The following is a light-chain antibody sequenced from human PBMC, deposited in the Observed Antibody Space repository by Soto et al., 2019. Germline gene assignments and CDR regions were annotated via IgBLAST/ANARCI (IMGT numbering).Light chain of an antibody. CDR1: QSVSSN. V-gene: IGKV3-15*01. CDR3: QQYNNWPPYT. J-gene: IGKJ2*01. Sequence: EIVMTQSPATLSVSPGERATLSCRASQSVSSNLARYQQKPGQAPRLLIYGASTRATGVPARFSGSGSGTDFTLTISSLQSEDFAVYYCQQYNNWPPYTFGQGTKLEIK. CDR2: GAS.